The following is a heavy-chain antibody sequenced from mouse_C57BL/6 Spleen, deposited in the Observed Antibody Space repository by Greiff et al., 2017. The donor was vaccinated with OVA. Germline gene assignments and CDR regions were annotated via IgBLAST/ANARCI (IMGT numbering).Heavy chain of an antibody. Sequence: VQLQQSGAELVRPGTSVKVSCKASGYAFTNYLIEWVKQGPGQGLEWIGVINPGSGGTNYNEKFKGKATLTADKSSSTAYLQLSSLTSEDSAVYFCARSEDEGGFAYWGQGTLVTVSA. CDR1: GYAFTNYL. J-gene: IGHJ3*01. CDR3: ARSEDEGGFAY. CDR2: INPGSGGT. V-gene: IGHV1-54*01.